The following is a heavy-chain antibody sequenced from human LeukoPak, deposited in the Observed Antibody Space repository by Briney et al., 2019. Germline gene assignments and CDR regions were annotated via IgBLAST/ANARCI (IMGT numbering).Heavy chain of an antibody. Sequence: GGSLRLSCTASGFAFNTFSMNWVRQAPGKGLEWISYISSASSTKYYADSAKGRFTVSRDNAEKSVYLQMSSLRPEDTAVYYCARERPPDYWGQGILVTVSS. J-gene: IGHJ4*02. CDR3: ARERPPDY. D-gene: IGHD6-25*01. CDR1: GFAFNTFS. CDR2: ISSASSTK. V-gene: IGHV3-48*01.